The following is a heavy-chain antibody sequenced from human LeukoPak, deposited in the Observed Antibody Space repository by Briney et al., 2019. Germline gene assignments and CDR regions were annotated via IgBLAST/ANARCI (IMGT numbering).Heavy chain of an antibody. CDR2: IYTSGST. D-gene: IGHD6-6*01. V-gene: IGHV4-4*07. J-gene: IGHJ5*02. Sequence: SETLSLTCTVSGGSISSYYWSWIRQPAGKGLEWIGRIYTSGSTNYNPSLKSRVTMSVDTSKNQSSLKLSSVTAADTAVYYCARDRQYSSSSPEWFDPWGQGTLVTVSS. CDR3: ARDRQYSSSSPEWFDP. CDR1: GGSISSYY.